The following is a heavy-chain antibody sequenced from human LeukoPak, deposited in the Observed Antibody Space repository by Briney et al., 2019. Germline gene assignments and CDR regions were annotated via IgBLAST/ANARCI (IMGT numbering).Heavy chain of an antibody. CDR1: GGSISSSSYY. Sequence: PSETLSLTCTVSGGSISSSSYYWSWIRQPAGKGLEWIGRIYTSGSTNCNPSLKSRVTISVDTSKNQFSLKLSSVTAADTAVYYCAGGYSYGGAFDIWGQGTMVTVSS. V-gene: IGHV4-61*02. CDR3: AGGYSYGGAFDI. D-gene: IGHD5-18*01. J-gene: IGHJ3*02. CDR2: IYTSGST.